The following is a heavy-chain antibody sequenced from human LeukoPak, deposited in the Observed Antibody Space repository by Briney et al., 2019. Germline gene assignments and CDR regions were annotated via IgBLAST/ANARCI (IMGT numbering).Heavy chain of an antibody. CDR2: IYYSGST. Sequence: SETLSLTCTVSGGSISSSSYYWGWIRQPPGKGLEWIGSIYYSGSTYYNPSLKSRVTISVDTSKNRFSLKLSSVTAADTAVYYCARHSRGPPNWFDPWGQGTLVTVSS. V-gene: IGHV4-39*01. CDR1: GGSISSSSYY. J-gene: IGHJ5*02. CDR3: ARHSRGPPNWFDP.